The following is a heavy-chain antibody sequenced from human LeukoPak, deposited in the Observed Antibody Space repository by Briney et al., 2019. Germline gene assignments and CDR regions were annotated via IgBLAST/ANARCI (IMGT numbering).Heavy chain of an antibody. CDR2: ISDDGTNK. Sequence: GGSLRLSCAASGFTCSSYAMHWVRQAPGKGRVGVAVISDDGTNKYYADSVKGRFTISRDNSKNTLYLQMSSLRAEDTAVYYCARDPTYSSALYYFDYWGQGTLVTVSS. CDR3: ARDPTYSSALYYFDY. V-gene: IGHV3-30*04. CDR1: GFTCSSYA. J-gene: IGHJ4*02. D-gene: IGHD6-19*01.